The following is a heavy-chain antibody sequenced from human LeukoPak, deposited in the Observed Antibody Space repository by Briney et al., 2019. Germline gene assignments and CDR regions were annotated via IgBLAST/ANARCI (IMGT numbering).Heavy chain of an antibody. V-gene: IGHV1-69*06. CDR1: GGTFSSYA. CDR3: AREPYYYGSGSFEAFDI. Sequence: SVKVSCKASGGTFSSYAISWVRQAPGQGLEWMGGIIPIFGTANYAQKFQGRVTITADKSTSTAYMELSSLRSEDTAVYYCAREPYYYGSGSFEAFDIWGKGTMVTVSS. CDR2: IIPIFGTA. J-gene: IGHJ3*02. D-gene: IGHD3-10*01.